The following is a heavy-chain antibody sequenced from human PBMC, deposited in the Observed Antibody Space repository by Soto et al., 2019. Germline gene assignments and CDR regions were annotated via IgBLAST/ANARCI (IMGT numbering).Heavy chain of an antibody. J-gene: IGHJ6*02. D-gene: IGHD6-6*01. V-gene: IGHV6-1*01. CDR1: GDSVSSISAA. CDR3: ARVVYSSSGGYYYGMDV. Sequence: SQTLSLTWAISGDSVSSISAAWNWIRQSPSRGLEWLGRTYYRSKWYNDYAVSVKSRITINPDTSKNQFSLQLNSVTPEDTAVYYCARVVYSSSGGYYYGMDVWGQGTTVTVSS. CDR2: TYYRSKWYN.